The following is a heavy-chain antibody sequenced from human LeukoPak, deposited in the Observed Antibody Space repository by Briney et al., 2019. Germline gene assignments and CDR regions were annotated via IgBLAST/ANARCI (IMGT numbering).Heavy chain of an antibody. J-gene: IGHJ6*03. Sequence: PSETLSLTCTVSGGSISSYYWSWIRQPPGKGLEWIGYIYYSGSTNYNPSLKSRVTISVDTSKNQFSLKLSSVTAADTAVYYCARGNCSGGSCYGPRGLGYYYYYYMDVWGKGTTVTISS. CDR2: IYYSGST. D-gene: IGHD2-15*01. CDR3: ARGNCSGGSCYGPRGLGYYYYYYMDV. V-gene: IGHV4-59*01. CDR1: GGSISSYY.